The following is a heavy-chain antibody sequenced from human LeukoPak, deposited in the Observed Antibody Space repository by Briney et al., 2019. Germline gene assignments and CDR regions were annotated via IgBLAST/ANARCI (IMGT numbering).Heavy chain of an antibody. CDR1: GHSITNFY. D-gene: IGHD6-13*01. CDR3: ARRGNFDY. CDR2: SHYTGKT. Sequence: SETLSLTCAVSGHSITNFYWSWIRQPPREGLQWIGYSHYTGKTYYNPSLESRVTMSVDTSKSQFSLRLTSVTAADTAVYYCARRGNFDYWGQGMLVTVSS. J-gene: IGHJ4*02. V-gene: IGHV4-59*08.